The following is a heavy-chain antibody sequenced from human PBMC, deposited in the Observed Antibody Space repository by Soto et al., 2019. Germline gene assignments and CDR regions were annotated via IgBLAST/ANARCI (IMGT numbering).Heavy chain of an antibody. V-gene: IGHV3-30*18. J-gene: IGHJ4*02. CDR2: ISYDGSSK. CDR3: AKDRSPMIRGVTNNFDY. D-gene: IGHD3-10*01. CDR1: GFTFSNYG. Sequence: GGSLRLSCAASGFTFSNYGMYWVRQAPGKGLEWVAFISYDGSSKFYADSVKGRFTISRDNSKNTLYLQMNSLRAEDTTVYYCAKDRSPMIRGVTNNFDYWGQGTLVTVSS.